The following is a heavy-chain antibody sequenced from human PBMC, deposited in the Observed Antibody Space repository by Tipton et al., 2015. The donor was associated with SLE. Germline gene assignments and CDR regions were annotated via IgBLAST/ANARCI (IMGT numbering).Heavy chain of an antibody. CDR1: GGSVSSGSYY. J-gene: IGHJ3*02. V-gene: IGHV3-66*02. D-gene: IGHD3-10*01. Sequence: SLRLSCTVSGGSVSSGSYYWSWVRQAPGKGLEWVSVIYSGGSTYYADSVKGRFTISRDNSKNTLYLQMNSLRAEDTAVYYCARRITMVRGVLDAFDIWGQGTMVTVSS. CDR3: ARRITMVRGVLDAFDI. CDR2: IYSGGST.